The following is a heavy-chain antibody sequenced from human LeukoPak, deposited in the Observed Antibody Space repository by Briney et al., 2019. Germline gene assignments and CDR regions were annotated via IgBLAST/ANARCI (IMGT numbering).Heavy chain of an antibody. Sequence: SETLSLTCAVHGESFSAYFWICIPQVPGKGLEGIGEIDHRGSSNYNPPLKSRATISVDTSKNHFSLSVTSVPAADTAVYYCATRSSTLAAARCFDVWAQGTVVTVSS. V-gene: IGHV4-34*01. CDR1: GESFSAYF. CDR3: ATRSSTLAAARCFDV. D-gene: IGHD6-6*01. J-gene: IGHJ4*03. CDR2: IDHRGSS.